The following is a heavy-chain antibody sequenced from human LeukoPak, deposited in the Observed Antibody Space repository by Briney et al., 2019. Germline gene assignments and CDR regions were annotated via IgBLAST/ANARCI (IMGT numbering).Heavy chain of an antibody. V-gene: IGHV4-39*07. CDR2: MYHSGIS. J-gene: IGHJ4*02. D-gene: IGHD3-22*01. Sequence: SETLSLTCTVSGGSISSSSYYWGWIRQPPGKGLEWIGHMYHSGISFYNPSLKSRVTILVDTSKNQFSLKLTSVTAADTAVYFCARVRYFDSSGYYYDFDFWGQGALVTVSS. CDR3: ARVRYFDSSGYYYDFDF. CDR1: GGSISSSSYY.